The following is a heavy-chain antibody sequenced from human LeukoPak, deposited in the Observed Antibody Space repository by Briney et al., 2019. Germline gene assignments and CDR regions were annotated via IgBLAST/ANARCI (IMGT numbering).Heavy chain of an antibody. CDR1: GGSISSSNYY. Sequence: PSETLSLTCTVSGGSISSSNYYWGWIRQPPGKGLEWIGNLYYSGSTYYNPSLKSRVTISVDTSKNQFSLKLTSVTAADTAVYYCARVHRAYNILTGYYNGNFDYWGQGTLVTVSS. J-gene: IGHJ4*02. CDR2: LYYSGST. D-gene: IGHD3-9*01. V-gene: IGHV4-39*01. CDR3: ARVHRAYNILTGYYNGNFDY.